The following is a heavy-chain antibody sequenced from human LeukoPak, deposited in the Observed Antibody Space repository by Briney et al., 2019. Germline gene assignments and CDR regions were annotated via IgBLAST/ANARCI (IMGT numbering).Heavy chain of an antibody. D-gene: IGHD3-9*01. Sequence: GASVTVSYKASGYTFTSYDINWVRQATGQGLEWMGWMNPNSGNTGYAQKFQGRVTMTRNTSISTAYMELSSLRSEDTAVYYCARGFYDILTGSYYFDYWGQGTLVTVSS. V-gene: IGHV1-8*01. J-gene: IGHJ4*02. CDR2: MNPNSGNT. CDR3: ARGFYDILTGSYYFDY. CDR1: GYTFTSYD.